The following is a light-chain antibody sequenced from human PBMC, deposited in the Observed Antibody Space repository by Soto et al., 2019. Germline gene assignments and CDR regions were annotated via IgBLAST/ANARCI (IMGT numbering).Light chain of an antibody. CDR2: DVS. CDR3: SSYPSSSTRVV. CDR1: NSDVDAYNY. J-gene: IGLJ2*01. Sequence: QSALTQPASVSGSPGQSITISCTGTNSDVDAYNYVSWYQQHPGKAPKLMIYDVSNRPSGVSYRFSGSKSGNTASLTISGLQAEDEADYYCSSYPSSSTRVVFGGGTKLTVL. V-gene: IGLV2-14*01.